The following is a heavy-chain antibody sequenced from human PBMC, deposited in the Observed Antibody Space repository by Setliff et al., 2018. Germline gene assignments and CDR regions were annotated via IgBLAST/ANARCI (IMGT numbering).Heavy chain of an antibody. CDR3: ARGKGSWVLLRWFDP. CDR1: GGSFSGYY. V-gene: IGHV4-34*01. CDR2: INHSGST. Sequence: SETLSFTCAVYGGSFSGYYWTWIRQPPGKGLEWIGEINHSGSTNYNPSLKSRVTISVDTSKNQFSLKLSSVTAADTAVYYCARGKGSWVLLRWFDPWGQGTLVTVSS. J-gene: IGHJ5*02. D-gene: IGHD3-10*01.